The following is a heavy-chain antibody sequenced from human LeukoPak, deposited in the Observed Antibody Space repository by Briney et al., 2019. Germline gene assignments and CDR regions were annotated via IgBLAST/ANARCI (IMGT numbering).Heavy chain of an antibody. CDR1: GYTFTSYD. Sequence: GASEKVSCKASGYTFTSYDINWVRQATGQGLEWMGWMNPNSGNTGYAQKFQGRVTMTRNTSISTAYMELSSLRSEDTAVYYCARGRRLRYFDWLPKTNDAFDIWGQGTMVTVSS. V-gene: IGHV1-8*01. J-gene: IGHJ3*02. CDR2: MNPNSGNT. D-gene: IGHD3-9*01. CDR3: ARGRRLRYFDWLPKTNDAFDI.